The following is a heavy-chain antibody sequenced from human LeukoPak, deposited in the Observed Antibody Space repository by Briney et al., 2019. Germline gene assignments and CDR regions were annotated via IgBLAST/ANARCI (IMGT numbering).Heavy chain of an antibody. Sequence: ASVKVSCKASGGTFSCYAISWVRQAPGQGLEWMGGIIPIFGTANYAQKFQGRVTITTDESTSTAYMELSSLRSEDTAVYYCAIRIAAGMLDPWGQGTLVTVSS. D-gene: IGHD6-25*01. CDR2: IIPIFGTA. J-gene: IGHJ5*02. CDR1: GGTFSCYA. V-gene: IGHV1-69*05. CDR3: AIRIAAGMLDP.